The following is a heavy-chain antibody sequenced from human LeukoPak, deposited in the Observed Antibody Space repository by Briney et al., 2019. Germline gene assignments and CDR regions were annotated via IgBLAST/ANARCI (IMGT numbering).Heavy chain of an antibody. CDR3: ACDKNSGYDFEYFQH. Sequence: GGSLRLSCAASGFDFSTYAINWVRQAPGKGLEWVSSISTTSTYIFYADSLKGRFTISRDNSKNTLYLQMNSLRAEDTAVYYCACDKNSGYDFEYFQHWGQGTLVTVSS. CDR2: ISTTSTYI. D-gene: IGHD5-12*01. J-gene: IGHJ1*01. CDR1: GFDFSTYA. V-gene: IGHV3-21*01.